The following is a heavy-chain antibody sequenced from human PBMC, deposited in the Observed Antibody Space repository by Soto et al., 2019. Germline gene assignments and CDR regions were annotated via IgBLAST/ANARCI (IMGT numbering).Heavy chain of an antibody. V-gene: IGHV1-18*04. CDR1: GYTFTSYC. Sequence: QVQLVQSGAEVKKPGASVKVSCKASGYTFTSYCISWVRQAPGQGLEWMGWISAYNGNTNYAQKLQGRVTMTRDTSTSTGYMELRNLRSGDTAVYYCGSSAVAIGQQEFDYWGQGTLVPVSS. D-gene: IGHD6-19*01. CDR3: GSSAVAIGQQEFDY. CDR2: ISAYNGNT. J-gene: IGHJ4*02.